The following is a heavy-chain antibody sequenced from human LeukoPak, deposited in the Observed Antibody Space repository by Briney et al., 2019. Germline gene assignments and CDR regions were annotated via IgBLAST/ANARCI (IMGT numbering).Heavy chain of an antibody. D-gene: IGHD4-23*01. CDR1: GFSFSSYG. Sequence: GGSLRLSCEASGFSFSSYGMSWVRQAPGEGLQWVSGFSASDGSRYYADSVKGRFTISRDNSKNTLYLQMNSLRAEDTAVYYCAKNIGGFDYWGQGTLVTVSS. J-gene: IGHJ4*02. CDR2: FSASDGSR. CDR3: AKNIGGFDY. V-gene: IGHV3-23*01.